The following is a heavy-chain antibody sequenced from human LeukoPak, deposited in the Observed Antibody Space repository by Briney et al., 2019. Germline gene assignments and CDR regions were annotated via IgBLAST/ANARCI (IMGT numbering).Heavy chain of an antibody. V-gene: IGHV4-39*01. D-gene: IGHD3-10*01. J-gene: IGHJ4*02. CDR1: GGSISSSSYY. CDR3: ASGIKRITMVRGVMLYFDY. Sequence: PSETLSLTCTVSGGSISSSSYYWGWIRQPPGKGLEWIGSIYYSGSTYYNSSLKSRVTISVDTSKNQFSLKLSSVTAADTAVYYCASGIKRITMVRGVMLYFDYWGQGTLVTVSS. CDR2: IYYSGST.